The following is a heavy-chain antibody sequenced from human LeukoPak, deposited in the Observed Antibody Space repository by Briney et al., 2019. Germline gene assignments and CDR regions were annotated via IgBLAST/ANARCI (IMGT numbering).Heavy chain of an antibody. V-gene: IGHV3-48*03. Sequence: GGSLRLSCAASGFTFSSYELNWVRQAPGKGLEWVSYISSSGSTIYYADSVKGRFTISRDNAKNSLYLQMNSLRAEDTAVYYCARVPLYSSGWYAEIDYWGQVTLVTVSS. CDR3: ARVPLYSSGWYAEIDY. CDR1: GFTFSSYE. J-gene: IGHJ4*02. D-gene: IGHD6-19*01. CDR2: ISSSGSTI.